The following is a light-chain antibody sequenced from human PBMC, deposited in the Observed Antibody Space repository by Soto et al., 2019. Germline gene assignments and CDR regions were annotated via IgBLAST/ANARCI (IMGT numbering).Light chain of an antibody. CDR2: GGS. J-gene: IGKJ1*01. CDR1: QSISSSY. Sequence: ETVLTQFPGTLSLSPGERATLSCRASQSISSSYLAWYQQKPGQAPRLLVYGGSNRATGVPDRFSGSGSGTDFTLTISRLEPEDFAVYYCQQYGDSETFGQGTKVEIK. V-gene: IGKV3-20*01. CDR3: QQYGDSET.